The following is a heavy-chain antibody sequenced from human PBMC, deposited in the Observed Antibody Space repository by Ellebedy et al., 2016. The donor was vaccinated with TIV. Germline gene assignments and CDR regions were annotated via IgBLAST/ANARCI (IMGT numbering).Heavy chain of an antibody. D-gene: IGHD3-16*01. Sequence: GGSLRLXXAASGFSFSSYAMLWVRQAPGKGLEWVASMSEDGTYKDHIDSVKGRFTISRDNSKNTLFLHMNSLRAEDSAIYYCARVDTMGGNYYYYMDVWGKGTTVTVSS. V-gene: IGHV3-30-3*01. J-gene: IGHJ6*03. CDR3: ARVDTMGGNYYYYMDV. CDR2: MSEDGTYK. CDR1: GFSFSSYA.